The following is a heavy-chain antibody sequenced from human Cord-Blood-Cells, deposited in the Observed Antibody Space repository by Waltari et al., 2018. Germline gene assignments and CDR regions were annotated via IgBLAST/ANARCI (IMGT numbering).Heavy chain of an antibody. V-gene: IGHV4-34*01. CDR1: GGSFSGYY. Sequence: QVQLQQWGAGLLKPSETLSLTCAVYGGSFSGYYWSWIRQPPGKGLAWIGEINHSGSTNYNPSLKSRVTISVDTSKNQFSLKLSSVTAADTAVYYCARGTRKDIVVVPAANALYYYMDVWGKGTTVTVSS. CDR3: ARGTRKDIVVVPAANALYYYMDV. J-gene: IGHJ6*03. D-gene: IGHD2-2*01. CDR2: INHSGST.